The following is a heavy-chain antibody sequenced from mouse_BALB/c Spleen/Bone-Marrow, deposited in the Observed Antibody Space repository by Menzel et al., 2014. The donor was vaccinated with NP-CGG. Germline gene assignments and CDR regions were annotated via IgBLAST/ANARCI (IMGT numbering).Heavy chain of an antibody. V-gene: IGHV1-69*02. D-gene: IGHD2-3*01. CDR3: ARAHGYYPYWYFDV. Sequence: VQLQQSGAELVKPGAPVKLSCKASGYTFNSYWMNWVKQRPGRGLEWIGRIDPSDSETHYNQKFKDKATLTVDKSSSTAYIQLSSLTSEDSAVYYCARAHGYYPYWYFDVWGAGTTVTVSS. J-gene: IGHJ1*01. CDR1: GYTFNSYW. CDR2: IDPSDSET.